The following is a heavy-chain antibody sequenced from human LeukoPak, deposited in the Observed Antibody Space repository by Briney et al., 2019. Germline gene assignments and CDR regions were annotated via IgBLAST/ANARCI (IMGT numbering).Heavy chain of an antibody. CDR3: ARDRVDEAAADYNWFDP. Sequence: DPGGSLRLSCAASGFTFSSYAMHWVRQAPGKGLEWVAVISYDGSNKYYADSVKGRFTISRDNSKNTLYLQMNSLRAEDTAVYYCARDRVDEAAADYNWFDPWGQGTLVTVSS. V-gene: IGHV3-30-3*01. D-gene: IGHD6-13*01. CDR1: GFTFSSYA. J-gene: IGHJ5*02. CDR2: ISYDGSNK.